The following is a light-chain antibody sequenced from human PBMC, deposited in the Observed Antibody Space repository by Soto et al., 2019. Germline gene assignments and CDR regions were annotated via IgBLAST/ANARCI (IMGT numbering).Light chain of an antibody. CDR1: SGDIGSYNR. J-gene: IGLJ1*01. CDR2: AVS. V-gene: IGLV2-14*01. Sequence: QSVLTQPASVSGSPGQSITISCTGTSGDIGSYNRVSWYQQHPGKAPKLMIHAVSNRPSGISSRFSGSKSGNTASLTISGLQSEDEADYFCCSYTSRTTYVFGTGTKLTVL. CDR3: CSYTSRTTYV.